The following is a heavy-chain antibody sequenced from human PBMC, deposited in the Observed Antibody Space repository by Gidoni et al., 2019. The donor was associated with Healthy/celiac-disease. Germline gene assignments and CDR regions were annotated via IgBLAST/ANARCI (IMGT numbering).Heavy chain of an antibody. CDR3: ARDRRRSNSSGWPFYWDV. D-gene: IGHD6-19*01. V-gene: IGHV4-59*01. CDR1: GGSISSYY. Sequence: QVQLQESGPGLVKPSETLSLTCTVAGGSISSYYWSWIRQPPGKGLEWIGYIYYSGSTNYNPSLKSRVTISVDTSKTQFSLKLSSVTAADTAVYYCARDRRRSNSSGWPFYWDVWGKGTTVTVSS. J-gene: IGHJ6*04. CDR2: IYYSGST.